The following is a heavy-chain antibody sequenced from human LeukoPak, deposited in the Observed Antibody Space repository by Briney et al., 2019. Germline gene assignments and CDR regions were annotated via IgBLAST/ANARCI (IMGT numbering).Heavy chain of an antibody. CDR3: AALRIAAAPDY. V-gene: IGHV3-23*01. CDR1: GFTFSSYA. D-gene: IGHD6-13*01. Sequence: GGSLRPSCAASGFTFSSYAMSWVRPAPGKGLERVSAISGSGGSTYYADSVKGRFTISRDNSKNTLYLQMNSLRAEDTAVYYCAALRIAAAPDYWGQGTLVTVSS. CDR2: ISGSGGST. J-gene: IGHJ4*02.